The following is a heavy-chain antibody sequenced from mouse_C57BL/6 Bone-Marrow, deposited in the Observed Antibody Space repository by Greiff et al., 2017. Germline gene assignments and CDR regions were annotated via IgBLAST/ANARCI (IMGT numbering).Heavy chain of an antibody. J-gene: IGHJ4*01. V-gene: IGHV5-17*01. Sequence: EVKVVASGGGLVKPGGSLKLSCAASGFTFSDYGMHWVRQAPEKGLEWVAYISSGSSTIYYADTVKGRFTISRDNAKNTLFLQMTSLRSEDTAMYYCARRRYYDYDVYAMDYWGQGTSVTVSS. CDR3: ARRRYYDYDVYAMDY. CDR1: GFTFSDYG. CDR2: ISSGSSTI. D-gene: IGHD2-4*01.